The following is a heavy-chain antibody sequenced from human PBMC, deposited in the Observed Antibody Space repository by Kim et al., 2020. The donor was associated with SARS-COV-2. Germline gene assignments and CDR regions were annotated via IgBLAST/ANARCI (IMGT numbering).Heavy chain of an antibody. Sequence: SVKVSCKASGGTFSSYAISWVRQSPGQGLEWMGRIIPILGLANYAQKFQGRVTMTADKSTSTAYMELSSLRSEDTAVYYFARVQMTYYYDSSGNYGWFD. D-gene: IGHD3-22*01. J-gene: IGHJ5*01. CDR1: GGTFSSYA. V-gene: IGHV1-69*04. CDR2: IIPILGLA. CDR3: ARVQMTYYYDSSGNYGWFD.